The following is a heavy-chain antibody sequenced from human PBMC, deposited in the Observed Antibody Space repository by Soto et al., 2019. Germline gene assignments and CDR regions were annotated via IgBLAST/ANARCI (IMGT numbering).Heavy chain of an antibody. CDR1: GFTVSSNY. CDR2: IYSGGST. Sequence: SVGSLRLSCAASGFTVSSNYMSWVRQAPGKGLEWVSVIYSGGSTYYADSVKGRSTISRDNSKNTLYLQMNSLRAEDTAVYYCARDVGGGNPFFDYWGQGTLVTVSS. D-gene: IGHD2-15*01. V-gene: IGHV3-53*01. J-gene: IGHJ4*02. CDR3: ARDVGGGNPFFDY.